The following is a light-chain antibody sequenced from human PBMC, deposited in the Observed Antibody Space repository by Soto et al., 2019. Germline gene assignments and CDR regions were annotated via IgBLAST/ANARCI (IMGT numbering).Light chain of an antibody. CDR2: GAS. CDR1: QSVSSN. Sequence: EIVMTQSPATLSVSPGERATLSCRASQSVSSNLAWYQQKPGQAPRLLIYGASTRATGIPARFSGSGSGIEFTLTISSLQSEDFAVYYCQQYNNWPPFGYTFGQGTKLEIK. J-gene: IGKJ2*01. V-gene: IGKV3-15*01. CDR3: QQYNNWPPFGYT.